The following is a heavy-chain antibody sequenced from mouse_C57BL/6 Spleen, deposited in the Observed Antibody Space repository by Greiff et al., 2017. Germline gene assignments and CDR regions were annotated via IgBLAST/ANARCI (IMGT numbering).Heavy chain of an antibody. CDR3: GALYYGKGMDY. Sequence: VQVVESGPGLVAPSQSLSITCTVSGFSLTSYGVSWVRQPPGKGLEWLGVIWGDGSSNYHSALISRLSFSKDNSKSQVVLKLNSLQTDDTATYYCGALYYGKGMDYWGQGTSVTVSS. D-gene: IGHD2-1*01. V-gene: IGHV2-3*01. J-gene: IGHJ4*01. CDR1: GFSLTSYG. CDR2: IWGDGSS.